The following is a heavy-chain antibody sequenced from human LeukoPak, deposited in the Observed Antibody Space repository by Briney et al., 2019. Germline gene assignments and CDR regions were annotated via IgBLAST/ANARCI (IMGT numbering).Heavy chain of an antibody. V-gene: IGHV4-30-4*01. J-gene: IGHJ4*02. CDR2: TYFTGST. Sequence: SETLSLTCTVSGDSVISGDYRWTWIRQPPGTGLEWIGYTYFTGSTYFNPSLKRRVAISIDTSKNQFSLQLTSVTVADTAVYYCARVQKSNNGYYYLADSWGPGTLVPVSS. D-gene: IGHD3-22*01. CDR3: ARVQKSNNGYYYLADS. CDR1: GDSVISGDYR.